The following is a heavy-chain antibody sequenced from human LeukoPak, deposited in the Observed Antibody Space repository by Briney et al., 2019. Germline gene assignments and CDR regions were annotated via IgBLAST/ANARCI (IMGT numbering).Heavy chain of an antibody. CDR2: ISYDGSNK. J-gene: IGHJ4*02. CDR3: AKDEGTDWYSYGRLDY. D-gene: IGHD5-18*01. CDR1: GFTFSSYG. Sequence: GGSLRLSCAASGFTFSSYGMHWVRQAPGKGLEWVAVISYDGSNKYYADSVKGRFTISRDNSKNTLYLQINSLSAEDTAVYYCAKDEGTDWYSYGRLDYWGQGTLVTVSS. V-gene: IGHV3-30*18.